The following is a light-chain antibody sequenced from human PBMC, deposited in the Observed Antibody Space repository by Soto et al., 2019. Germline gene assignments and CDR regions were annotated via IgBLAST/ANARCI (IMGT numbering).Light chain of an antibody. V-gene: IGKV3-11*01. Sequence: EIVLTQSPGTLSLSPGERATLSCRASQSVSSHLAWYQQKPGQAPRLLIYDASNRATGIPARFSGSGSGTDITLTISSLEPEDLAVYHCVQRTTWPWTCGQGSKVEIK. J-gene: IGKJ1*01. CDR3: VQRTTWPWT. CDR1: QSVSSH. CDR2: DAS.